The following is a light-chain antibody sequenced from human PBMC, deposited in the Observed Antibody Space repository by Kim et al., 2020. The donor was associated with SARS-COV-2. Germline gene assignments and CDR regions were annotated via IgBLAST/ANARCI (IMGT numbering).Light chain of an antibody. CDR1: QSISVW. CDR3: QEYKSNSRT. CDR2: AAS. J-gene: IGKJ1*01. Sequence: DIQMTQSPSTLSASVGDRVTITCRASQSISVWLAWYQHKPGKAPSFLIYAASILQSGVPSRFSGSGSGTEFTLTISGLQADDFATYYCQEYKSNSRTFGQGTKVDIK. V-gene: IGKV1-5*01.